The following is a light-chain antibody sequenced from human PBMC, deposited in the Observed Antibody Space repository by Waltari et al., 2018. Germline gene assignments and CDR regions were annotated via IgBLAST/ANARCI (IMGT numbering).Light chain of an antibody. CDR3: HQRNNFPWT. V-gene: IGKV3-11*01. J-gene: IGKJ1*01. CDR1: QSVSSS. CDR2: DAS. Sequence: EILLTQSPGTLSLSPGERATLSCRASQSVSSSLAGYRQKFGQAPRLLIYDASKRAKGIPARFSGSGSGTDFTLTISRLEPEDFAVYYCHQRNNFPWTFGQGTKVEIK.